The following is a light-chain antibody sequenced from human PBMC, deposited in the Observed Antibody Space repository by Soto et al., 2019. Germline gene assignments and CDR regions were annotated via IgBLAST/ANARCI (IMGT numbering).Light chain of an antibody. CDR1: QSVGSAY. CDR3: QQRADWPIT. CDR2: DAS. J-gene: IGKJ5*01. Sequence: IVLTQSPGSLSLSPGEISTLSCRASQSVGSAYLAWYQQKPGQAPRLLIHDASNRATGIPARFSGSGSGTDFTLTISSLEPDDFAVYYCQQRADWPITFGQGTRLEI. V-gene: IGKV3-11*01.